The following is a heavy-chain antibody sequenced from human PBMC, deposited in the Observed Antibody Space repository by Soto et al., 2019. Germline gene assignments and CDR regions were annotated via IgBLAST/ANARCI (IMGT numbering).Heavy chain of an antibody. J-gene: IGHJ6*02. V-gene: IGHV1-69*01. CDR2: IIPIFGTA. Sequence: QVQLVQSGAEVKKPGSSVKVSCKASGGTFSSYAISWVRQAPGQGLEWMGGIIPIFGTAHYATKFQGRVMITADESTTTAYMELSSLRAEDTAVYYCARGRYCGSTSCYLYYYYGMDVRGQGTTVTVFS. CDR3: ARGRYCGSTSCYLYYYYGMDV. CDR1: GGTFSSYA. D-gene: IGHD2-2*01.